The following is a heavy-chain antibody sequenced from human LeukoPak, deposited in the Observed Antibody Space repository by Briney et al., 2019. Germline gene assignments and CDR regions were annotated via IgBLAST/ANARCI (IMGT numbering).Heavy chain of an antibody. J-gene: IGHJ4*02. D-gene: IGHD6-13*01. CDR1: GFTFDDYG. V-gene: IGHV3-20*04. CDR3: ARGRGLSSSWYFDY. Sequence: PGGSLRLSCAASGFTFDDYGMSWVRQVPGKGLEWASGINWNGSGAGYADSVKGRFTISRDNAKNSLYLQMNSLRAEDTAVYYCARGRGLSSSWYFDYWGQGTLVTVSS. CDR2: INWNGSGA.